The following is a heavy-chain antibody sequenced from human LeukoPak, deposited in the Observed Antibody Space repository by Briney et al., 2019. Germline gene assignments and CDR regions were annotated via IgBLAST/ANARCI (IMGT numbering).Heavy chain of an antibody. V-gene: IGHV4-39*07. CDR1: GGSISSSSYC. CDR3: ARGYTYSGYFYFDY. CDR2: IYTSGST. D-gene: IGHD5-12*01. Sequence: SETLSLTCTVSGGSISSSSYCWGWIRQPPGKGLEWIGSIYTSGSTNYNPSLKSRVTMSVDTSKNQFSLKLSSVTAADTAVYYCARGYTYSGYFYFDYWGQGTLVTVSS. J-gene: IGHJ4*02.